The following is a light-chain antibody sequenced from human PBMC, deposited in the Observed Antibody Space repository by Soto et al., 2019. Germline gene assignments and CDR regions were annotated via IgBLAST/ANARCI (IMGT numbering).Light chain of an antibody. CDR1: QDISSA. CDR2: DAS. CDR3: QQSYSPPPIT. V-gene: IGKV1-13*02. Sequence: AIQLTQSPSSLSASVGDRVTITCRASQDISSALAWYQQKPGKAPKLLMNDASSLQSGVPSRFSGSGSGTDFTLTINSLQPEDFATYYCQQSYSPPPITFGQGTRLEIK. J-gene: IGKJ5*01.